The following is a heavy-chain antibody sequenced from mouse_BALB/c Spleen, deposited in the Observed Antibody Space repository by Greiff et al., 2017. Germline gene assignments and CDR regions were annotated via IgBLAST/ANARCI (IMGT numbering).Heavy chain of an antibody. CDR2: ISSGGST. Sequence: EVKLMESGGGLVKPGGSLKLSCAASGFTFSSYAMSWVRQTPEKRLEWVASISSGGSTYYPDSVKGRFTISRDNARNILYLQMSSLRSEDTAMYYCARGGDDYENYSAMDYGGQGTSVTVSS. CDR1: GFTFSSYA. D-gene: IGHD2-4*01. V-gene: IGHV5-6-5*01. J-gene: IGHJ4*01. CDR3: ARGGDDYENYSAMDY.